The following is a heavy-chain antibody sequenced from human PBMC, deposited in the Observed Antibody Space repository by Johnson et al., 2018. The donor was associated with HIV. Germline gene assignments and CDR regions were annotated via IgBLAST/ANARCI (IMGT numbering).Heavy chain of an antibody. D-gene: IGHD6-6*01. CDR1: EFTFSSYA. J-gene: IGHJ3*02. CDR2: ISYDGSNK. CDR3: AREASIAARFAFDI. V-gene: IGHV3-30*04. Sequence: QVQLVESGGGVVQPGRSLRLSCAASEFTFSSYAMHWVRQAPGKGLEWVAVISYDGSNKYYADSVKGRFTISRDNSKSTLYLQMNSLRAEDTAVYYCAREASIAARFAFDIWGRGTMVTVSS.